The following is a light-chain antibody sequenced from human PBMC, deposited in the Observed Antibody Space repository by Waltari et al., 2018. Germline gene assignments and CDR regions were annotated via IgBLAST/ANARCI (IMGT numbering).Light chain of an antibody. J-gene: IGKJ1*01. CDR1: QSIGRS. CDR3: QKYERLPAT. V-gene: IGKV3-20*01. CDR2: DIS. Sequence: EIVLTQSPGTLSLSLGARATLSCRASQSIGRSVVWYQQRPGQAPRLLIYDISRRATGIPDRFSGSGYGTDFSLTISRLEPEDFAVYYCQKYERLPATFGQGTTVEIK.